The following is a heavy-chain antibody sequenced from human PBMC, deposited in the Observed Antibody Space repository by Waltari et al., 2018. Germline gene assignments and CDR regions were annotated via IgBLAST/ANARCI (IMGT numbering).Heavy chain of an antibody. D-gene: IGHD2-15*01. CDR1: GGSISSSSYY. J-gene: IGHJ4*02. Sequence: QLQLQESGPGLVKPSETLSLTCTVSGGSISSSSYYWGWIRRPPGKGLEWIGSIYYSGSTYYNPSLKSRVTISVDTSKNQFSLKLSSVTAADTAVYYCATINCSGGSCYIDYWGQGTLVTVSS. CDR3: ATINCSGGSCYIDY. CDR2: IYYSGST. V-gene: IGHV4-39*01.